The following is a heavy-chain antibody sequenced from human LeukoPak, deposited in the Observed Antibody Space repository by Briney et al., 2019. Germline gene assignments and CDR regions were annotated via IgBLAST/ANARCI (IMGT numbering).Heavy chain of an antibody. J-gene: IGHJ5*02. D-gene: IGHD3-3*01. CDR1: GYTFTGYY. V-gene: IGHV1-2*02. CDR2: INPNSGGT. Sequence: ASVKVSCKASGYTFTGYYMHWVRQAPGQGLEWMGWINPNSGGTNYARKFQGRVTMTRDTSISTAYMELSRLRSDDTAVYYCARGITIFGVVITNWFDPWGQGTLVTVSS. CDR3: ARGITIFGVVITNWFDP.